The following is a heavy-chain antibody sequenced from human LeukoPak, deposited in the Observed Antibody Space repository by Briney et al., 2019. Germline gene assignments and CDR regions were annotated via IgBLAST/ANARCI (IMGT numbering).Heavy chain of an antibody. V-gene: IGHV4-39*07. CDR1: GGSISSSSYY. J-gene: IGHJ4*02. CDR2: IYYSGST. CDR3: ARDQNWNDGRDY. D-gene: IGHD1-1*01. Sequence: SETLSLTCTVSGGSISSSSYYWGWIRQPPGKGLEWIGSIYYSGSTYYNPSLKSRVTISVDTSKNQFSLKLSSVTAADTAVYYCARDQNWNDGRDYWGQGTLVTVSS.